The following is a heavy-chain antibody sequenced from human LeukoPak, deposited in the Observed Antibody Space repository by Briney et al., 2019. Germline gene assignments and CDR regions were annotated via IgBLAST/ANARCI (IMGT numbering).Heavy chain of an antibody. D-gene: IGHD5-18*01. J-gene: IGHJ4*02. CDR2: VYYSGST. Sequence: SETLSLTCAVYGGSFGGYYWNWIRQPPGKGLEWIGYVYYSGSTTYNPSLKSRVTISVDTSKSQFSLKLSSVTAADTAVYFCARVGYSFGYGDFDYWGQGTLVTVSS. CDR3: ARVGYSFGYGDFDY. V-gene: IGHV4-59*01. CDR1: GGSFGGYY.